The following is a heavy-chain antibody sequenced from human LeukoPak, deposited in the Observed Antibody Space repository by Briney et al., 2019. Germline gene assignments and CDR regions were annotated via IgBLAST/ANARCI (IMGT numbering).Heavy chain of an antibody. CDR1: GFTLSGSA. V-gene: IGHV3-73*01. CDR2: IRSKTNSYAT. CDR3: SRHMDPDYGDTKPFDY. D-gene: IGHD4-17*01. J-gene: IGHJ4*02. Sequence: GGSLKVSCAASGFTLSGSAMRWVRQASGKGLGWVGRIRSKTNSYATEYAASVKGRFTISRDDSKNTAYLQLNSLKTEDTAVYYCSRHMDPDYGDTKPFDYWGLGTLVTVSS.